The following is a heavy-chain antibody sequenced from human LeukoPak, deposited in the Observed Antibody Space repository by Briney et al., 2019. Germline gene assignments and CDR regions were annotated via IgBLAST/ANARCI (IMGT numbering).Heavy chain of an antibody. CDR3: ARDGVTMVRGVHFDY. Sequence: SETLSLTCTVSGGSISSYYWSWIRQPPGKGLEWIGYIYYSGSTNYNPSLKSRVTISVDTPKNQFSLKLSSVTAADTAVYYCARDGVTMVRGVHFDYWGQGTLVTVSS. CDR2: IYYSGST. J-gene: IGHJ4*02. V-gene: IGHV4-59*12. CDR1: GGSISSYY. D-gene: IGHD3-10*01.